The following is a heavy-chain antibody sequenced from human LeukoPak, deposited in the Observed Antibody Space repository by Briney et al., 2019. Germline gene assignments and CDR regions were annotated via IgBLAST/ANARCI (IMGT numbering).Heavy chain of an antibody. Sequence: PSETLSLTCAVYGGSFSGYYWSWIRQPPGKGLEWIGEINHSGSTNYNPSLKSRVTISLDTSQNQFSLKLSSPTAADTAVYYCARGVVAAAGRTFDFWGQGTLVTVSS. CDR3: ARGVVAAAGRTFDF. CDR2: INHSGST. D-gene: IGHD6-13*01. J-gene: IGHJ4*02. CDR1: GGSFSGYY. V-gene: IGHV4-34*01.